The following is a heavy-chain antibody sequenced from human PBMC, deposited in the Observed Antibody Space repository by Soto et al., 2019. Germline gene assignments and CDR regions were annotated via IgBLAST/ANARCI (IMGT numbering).Heavy chain of an antibody. CDR1: GASLGGFH. D-gene: IGHD3-16*01. CDR2: LIHGGST. Sequence: SETLSLTCAIYGASLGGFHWTWLRQAPGKGLEWIGELIHGGSTNYNPSLKGRVSFSLDTSKNQFSLHLMSVTAADTAVYYCARSPLGYDYVRQTRREVGDSFDIWGRGTLVTVS. J-gene: IGHJ3*02. V-gene: IGHV4-34*12. CDR3: ARSPLGYDYVRQTRREVGDSFDI.